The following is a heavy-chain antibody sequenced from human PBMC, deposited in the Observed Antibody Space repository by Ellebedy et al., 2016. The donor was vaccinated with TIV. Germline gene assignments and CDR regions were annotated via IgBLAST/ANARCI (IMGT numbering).Heavy chain of an antibody. D-gene: IGHD6-19*01. Sequence: GESLKISCAASGFTFSSYAMNWVRQAPGKGLEWGSTISGSGGSTYYADSVKGRFTISRDNSRNTVSLQMNSLRVEDTAVYFCAKRSSEGAVADTWGQGTLVTVSS. CDR2: ISGSGGST. J-gene: IGHJ1*01. CDR3: AKRSSEGAVADT. CDR1: GFTFSSYA. V-gene: IGHV3-23*01.